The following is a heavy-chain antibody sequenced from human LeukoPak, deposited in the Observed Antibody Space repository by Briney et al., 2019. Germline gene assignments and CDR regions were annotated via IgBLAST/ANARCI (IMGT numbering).Heavy chain of an antibody. V-gene: IGHV5-51*01. Sequence: GESLKISCKGSGYSFTSYWIGWVRQMPRKGVEWIGIIYPGDSDTRYSPSFQGQVTISADKSISTAYLQWSSLKASDTAMYYCARTLLSTLDAFDIWGQGTMVTVSS. J-gene: IGHJ3*02. CDR3: ARTLLSTLDAFDI. CDR1: GYSFTSYW. CDR2: IYPGDSDT. D-gene: IGHD1-26*01.